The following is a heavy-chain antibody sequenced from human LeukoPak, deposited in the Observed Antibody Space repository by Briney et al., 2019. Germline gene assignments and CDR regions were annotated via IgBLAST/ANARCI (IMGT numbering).Heavy chain of an antibody. CDR1: GFTFSSYW. J-gene: IGHJ3*02. CDR3: ARDNYRWDI. CDR2: IKSDGSTT. D-gene: IGHD4-11*01. Sequence: QSGGSLRLSCAASGFTFSSYWMHWVRQAPGKGLVGVSRIKSDGSTTSYADSVKGRFTISRDNAKNTLYLQMNSLRAEDTAVYYCARDNYRWDIWGQGTMVTVSS. V-gene: IGHV3-74*01.